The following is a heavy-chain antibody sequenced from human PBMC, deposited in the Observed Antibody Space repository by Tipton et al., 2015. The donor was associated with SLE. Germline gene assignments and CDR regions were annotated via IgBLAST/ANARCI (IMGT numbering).Heavy chain of an antibody. J-gene: IGHJ4*02. CDR3: ARYSRGSLDS. Sequence: SLRLSCAASGFTFNNYWMHWFRQVPGKGLVWVSRISDGSSTTYADSVRGRFTISRDNAKNTLYLQMNSLRAEETAVYYCARYSRGSLDSWGQGTLVTVPS. V-gene: IGHV3-74*03. D-gene: IGHD1-26*01. CDR1: GFTFNNYW. CDR2: ISDGSST.